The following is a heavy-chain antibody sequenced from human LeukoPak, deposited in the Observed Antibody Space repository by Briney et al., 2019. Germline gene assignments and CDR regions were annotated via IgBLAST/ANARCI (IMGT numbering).Heavy chain of an antibody. CDR2: FDPEDGET. D-gene: IGHD5-12*01. CDR1: GYTLTELS. V-gene: IGHV1-24*01. J-gene: IGHJ2*01. Sequence: ASVKVSCKVSGYTLTELSMHWVRQAPGKGLEWMGGFDPEDGETIYAQKFQGRVTMTEDTSTDTAYMELSSLRSEDTAVYYCARDPVVVATIGVGSYFDLWGRGTLVTVSS. CDR3: ARDPVVVATIGVGSYFDL.